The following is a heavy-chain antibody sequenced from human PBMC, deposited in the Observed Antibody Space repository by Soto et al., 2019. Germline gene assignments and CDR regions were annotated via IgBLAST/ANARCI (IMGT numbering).Heavy chain of an antibody. CDR1: GYTFTNND. CDR3: ARMESFGSLNWFDP. V-gene: IGHV1-8*02. CDR2: MNPGSGDT. D-gene: IGHD5-18*01. J-gene: IGHJ5*02. Sequence: ASVKVSCKASGYTFTNNDVSWVRQATGQGLEWMGWMNPGSGDTGYAQKFQGRVTMTRDISIATAYMEVNSLSSEDTAIYYCARMESFGSLNWFDPWGQGTLVTVSS.